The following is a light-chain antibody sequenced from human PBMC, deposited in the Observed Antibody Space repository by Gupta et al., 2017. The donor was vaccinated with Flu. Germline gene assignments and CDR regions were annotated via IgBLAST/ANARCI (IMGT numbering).Light chain of an antibody. V-gene: IGKV3-15*01. CDR1: QSGYSN. CDR3: QQYNIWPLWT. CDR2: GAS. J-gene: IGKJ1*01. Sequence: ATLSVSPGERATLSCRASQSGYSNLAWYQQKPGQAPRLLIYGASTRATGIPARFSGSGSGTEFTLTISSLQSEDFAVYYCQQYNIWPLWTFGQGTKVEIK.